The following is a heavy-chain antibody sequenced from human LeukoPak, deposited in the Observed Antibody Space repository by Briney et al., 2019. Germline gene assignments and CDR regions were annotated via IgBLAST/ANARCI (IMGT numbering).Heavy chain of an antibody. D-gene: IGHD2-2*01. V-gene: IGHV1-2*02. CDR1: EFTFTDYH. J-gene: IGHJ3*02. CDR3: ARDSTSDDFNAFDI. Sequence: ASVRVSFKVFEFTFTDYHIHWVRQAPGHGLEWMGWINPNGGGTNYAQNFQGRVTMTRDTSISTTYMELTRLTSDDTAVYYCARDSTSDDFNAFDIWGQGTLVTVSS. CDR2: INPNGGGT.